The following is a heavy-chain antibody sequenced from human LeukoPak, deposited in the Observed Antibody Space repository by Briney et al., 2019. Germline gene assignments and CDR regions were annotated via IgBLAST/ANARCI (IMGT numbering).Heavy chain of an antibody. D-gene: IGHD3-10*01. Sequence: PSETLSLTCTVSGASVSSDNYYWSWIRQPPGKGLEWIGYIYYSGSANYNPSLKSRVTISVDTSKNQFSLKLRSVTAADTAVYYCAREDYYGSGSYSYDAFDIWGQGTMVTVSS. V-gene: IGHV4-61*01. CDR3: AREDYYGSGSYSYDAFDI. J-gene: IGHJ3*02. CDR2: IYYSGSA. CDR1: GASVSSDNYY.